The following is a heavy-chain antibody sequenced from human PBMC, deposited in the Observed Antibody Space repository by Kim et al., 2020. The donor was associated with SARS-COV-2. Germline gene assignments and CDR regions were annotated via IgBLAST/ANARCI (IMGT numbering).Heavy chain of an antibody. CDR3: AKQKPDYDFWSGYYTDYYYYMDV. CDR2: IYYSGST. Sequence: SETLSLTCTVSGGSISSYYWSWIRQPPGKGLEWIGYIYYSGSTNYNPSLKSRVTISVDTSKNQFSLKLSSVTAADTAVYYCAKQKPDYDFWSGYYTDYYYYMDVWGKGTTVTVSS. V-gene: IGHV4-59*01. CDR1: GGSISSYY. D-gene: IGHD3-3*01. J-gene: IGHJ6*03.